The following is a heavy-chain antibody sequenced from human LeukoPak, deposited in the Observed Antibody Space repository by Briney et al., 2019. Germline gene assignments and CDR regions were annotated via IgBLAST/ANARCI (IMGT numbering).Heavy chain of an antibody. CDR2: ICTSGST. CDR1: GGSISSYY. CDR3: ARDPTDFWSGSYYLDY. Sequence: MPSETLSLTCTVSGGSISSYYLSWIRQPTGKGLEWIGRICTSGSTNYNPSLKSRVTMSVDTSKNQFSLKLSSVTAADTAVYYCARDPTDFWSGSYYLDYWGQGTLVTVSS. V-gene: IGHV4-4*07. J-gene: IGHJ4*02. D-gene: IGHD3-3*01.